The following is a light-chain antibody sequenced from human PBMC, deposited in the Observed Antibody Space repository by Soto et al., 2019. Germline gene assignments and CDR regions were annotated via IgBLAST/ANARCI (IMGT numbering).Light chain of an antibody. CDR2: AAS. CDR1: RGISNW. Sequence: DIQMTQSPSSVSAAVGDRVTITCRASRGISNWLAWYQQKPGEDPKLLIYAASSLQSGVPSRFSGSGSGTDFSLNINCLQPEDFATYFCPHADSFPLAFGGGTKVEMK. V-gene: IGKV1-12*01. CDR3: PHADSFPLA. J-gene: IGKJ4*01.